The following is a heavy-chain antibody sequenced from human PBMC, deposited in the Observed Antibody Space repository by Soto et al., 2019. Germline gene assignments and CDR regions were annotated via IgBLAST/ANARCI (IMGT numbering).Heavy chain of an antibody. Sequence: EVQLVESGGGLIQPGGSLRLSCAASGFSVSSNHMSWVRQAPGKGLEWVSVISGSGGSTDYADSVKGRFTMYRDNSMNTLYLQMNSLRAEDTAVYYCATVVPAALFYYGMDVWGQGTTVTVSS. D-gene: IGHD2-2*01. CDR1: GFSVSSNH. CDR3: ATVVPAALFYYGMDV. CDR2: ISGSGGST. J-gene: IGHJ6*02. V-gene: IGHV3-23*04.